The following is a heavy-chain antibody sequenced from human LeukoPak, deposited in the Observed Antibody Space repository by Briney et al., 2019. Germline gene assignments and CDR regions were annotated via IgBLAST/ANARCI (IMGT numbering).Heavy chain of an antibody. CDR1: GYTFTNNW. Sequence: GESLKISCKGSGYTFTNNWIGWVRQMPGKGLEWMGITYPGDSNTRYSPSFQGQVTISADKSISSAYLQWSSLKASDTAMYYCVRSPACSSGTCYPNWFDPWGQGTLVTVSS. CDR2: TYPGDSNT. J-gene: IGHJ5*02. D-gene: IGHD2-15*01. CDR3: VRSPACSSGTCYPNWFDP. V-gene: IGHV5-51*01.